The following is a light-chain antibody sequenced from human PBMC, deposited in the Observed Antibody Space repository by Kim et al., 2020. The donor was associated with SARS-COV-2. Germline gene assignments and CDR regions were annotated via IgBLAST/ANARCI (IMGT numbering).Light chain of an antibody. CDR3: AVWDNGLKGWA. Sequence: GQRGTVSCSGSSSNIGTNGVNWYQQVPGTAPKILIIHDNRRPSGGADRVSCSKSGTLASLAIGGLQSDDEAHYYCAVWDNGLKGWAFGGGTQLTVL. V-gene: IGLV1-44*01. CDR2: HDN. J-gene: IGLJ3*02. CDR1: SSNIGTNG.